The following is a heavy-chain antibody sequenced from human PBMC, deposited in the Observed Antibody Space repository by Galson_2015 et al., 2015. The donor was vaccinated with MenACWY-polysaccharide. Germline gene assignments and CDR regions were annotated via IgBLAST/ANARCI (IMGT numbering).Heavy chain of an antibody. D-gene: IGHD6-19*01. Sequence: SLRLSCAAAGFNFNIHTMHWVRQASGKGLEWVALISSDGDDKYYADSVKGRFTISRDNHKNMVFLEMNSLRAEDTAVYYCVRDGGGGNGWYWFDLWGQGTRVTVSS. J-gene: IGHJ5*02. CDR1: GFNFNIHT. V-gene: IGHV3-30-3*01. CDR2: ISSDGDDK. CDR3: VRDGGGGNGWYWFDL.